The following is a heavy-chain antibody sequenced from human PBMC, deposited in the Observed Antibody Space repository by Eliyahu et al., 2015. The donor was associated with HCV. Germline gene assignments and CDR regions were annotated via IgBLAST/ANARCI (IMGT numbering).Heavy chain of an antibody. CDR2: INHSGST. CDR1: GGSFXGYY. V-gene: IGHV4-34*01. D-gene: IGHD5-18*01. J-gene: IGHJ5*02. CDR3: ARAPRIQLWLRWFDP. Sequence: QVQLQQWGAGLLKPSETLSLTCAVYGGSFXGYYWSWIRQPPGKGLEWIGEINHSGSTNYNPSLKSRVTISVDTSKNQFSLKLSSVTAADTAVYYCARAPRIQLWLRWFDPWGQGTLVTVSS.